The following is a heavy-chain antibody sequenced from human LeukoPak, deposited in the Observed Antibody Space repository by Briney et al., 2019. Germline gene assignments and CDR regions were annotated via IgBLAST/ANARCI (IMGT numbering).Heavy chain of an antibody. V-gene: IGHV4-59*01. D-gene: IGHD5-18*01. Sequence: SETLSLTCTVSGGSISSYYWSWIRQPPGKGLEWIGYIYYSGSTNYNPSLKSRVTISVDTSKNQFSLKLSSVTAADTAVYYCARGRRGYSYGDYPGNDTCFDYWGQGTLVTVSS. CDR1: GGSISSYY. J-gene: IGHJ4*02. CDR3: ARGRRGYSYGDYPGNDTCFDY. CDR2: IYYSGST.